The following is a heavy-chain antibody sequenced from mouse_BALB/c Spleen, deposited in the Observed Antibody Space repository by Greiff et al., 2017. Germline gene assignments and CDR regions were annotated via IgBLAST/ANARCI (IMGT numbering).Heavy chain of an antibody. V-gene: IGHV2-9*02. J-gene: IGHJ3*01. CDR1: GFSLTSYG. D-gene: IGHD2-1*01. CDR2: IWAGGST. Sequence: VKLMESGPGLVAPSQSLSITCTVSGFSLTSYGVHWVRQPPGKGLEWLGVIWAGGSTNYNSALMSRLSISKDNSKSQVFLKMNSLQTDDTAMYYCDREDGNLAWFAYWGQGTLVTVSA. CDR3: DREDGNLAWFAY.